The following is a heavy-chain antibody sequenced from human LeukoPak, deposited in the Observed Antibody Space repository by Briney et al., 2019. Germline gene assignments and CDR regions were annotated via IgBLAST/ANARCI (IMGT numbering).Heavy chain of an antibody. CDR1: GGSFSGYY. J-gene: IGHJ6*04. V-gene: IGHV4-34*01. Sequence: SETLSLTCAVYGGSFSGYYWSWIRQPPGKGLEWIGEINHSGSTNYNPSLKSRVTISVDTSKNQFSLKLSSVTAADTAVYYCARVLSKGSGGAPVVRYYGMDVWGKGTTVTVSS. D-gene: IGHD3-10*01. CDR3: ARVLSKGSGGAPVVRYYGMDV. CDR2: INHSGST.